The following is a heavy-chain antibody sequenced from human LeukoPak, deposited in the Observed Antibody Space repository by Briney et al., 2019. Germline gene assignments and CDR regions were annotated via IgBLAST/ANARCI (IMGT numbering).Heavy chain of an antibody. J-gene: IGHJ6*03. Sequence: SETLSLTCTVSGGSISSYYWSWIRQPAGKGLEWIGRIYTSGSTNYNPSLKSRVAMSVDTSKNQFSLKLSSVTAADTAVYYCARDLDYGDYYYYMDVWGKGTTVTVSS. CDR2: IYTSGST. D-gene: IGHD4-17*01. CDR1: GGSISSYY. V-gene: IGHV4-4*07. CDR3: ARDLDYGDYYYYMDV.